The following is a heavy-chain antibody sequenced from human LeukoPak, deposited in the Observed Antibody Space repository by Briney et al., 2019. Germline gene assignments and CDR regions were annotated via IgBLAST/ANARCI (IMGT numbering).Heavy chain of an antibody. CDR3: AKDHQYCSGGSCYSGCDC. CDR1: GFTFDDYT. CDR2: ISWDGGST. J-gene: IGHJ4*02. Sequence: PGGSLRLSCAASGFTFDDYTMHWVRPAPGKGLEWVSLISWDGGSTYYADSVKGRFTISRDNSKNSLYLQMNSLRTEDAALYYCAKDHQYCSGGSCYSGCDCWGQGTLVTVSS. V-gene: IGHV3-43*01. D-gene: IGHD2-15*01.